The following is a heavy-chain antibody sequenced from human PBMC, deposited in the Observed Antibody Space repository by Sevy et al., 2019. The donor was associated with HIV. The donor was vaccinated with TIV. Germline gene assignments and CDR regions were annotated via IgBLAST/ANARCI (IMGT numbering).Heavy chain of an antibody. CDR1: GYSINRNTY. J-gene: IGHJ5*02. Sequence: SETLSLTCTVSGYSINRNTYWGWIRQPPGKGLEWLGSVHHGGSTYYNPSLKSRVTISTDTSKNQVSLKLNSVTAADAAGYFCARDSSNYYDSGSHYKTNVAGSAWFDPWGQGTLVTVSS. V-gene: IGHV4-38-2*02. CDR3: ARDSSNYYDSGSHYKTNVAGSAWFDP. D-gene: IGHD3-10*01. CDR2: VHHGGST.